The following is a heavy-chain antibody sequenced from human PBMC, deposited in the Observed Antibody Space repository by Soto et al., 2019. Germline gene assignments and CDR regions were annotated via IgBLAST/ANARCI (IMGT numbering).Heavy chain of an antibody. D-gene: IGHD3-22*01. J-gene: IGHJ5*02. CDR3: ARDFGSAMIVVVATTNWFDP. CDR1: GYTFTGYY. V-gene: IGHV1-2*02. Sequence: ASVKVSCKASGYTFTGYYMHWVRQAPGQGLEWMGWINPNSGGTNYAQKFQGRVTMTRDTSISTAYMELSRLRSDDTAVYYCARDFGSAMIVVVATTNWFDPWGQGTLVTVSS. CDR2: INPNSGGT.